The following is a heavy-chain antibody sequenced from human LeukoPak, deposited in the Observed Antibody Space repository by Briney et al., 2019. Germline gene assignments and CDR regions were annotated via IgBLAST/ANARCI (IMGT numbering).Heavy chain of an antibody. J-gene: IGHJ4*02. Sequence: GGSLRLSCAASGFTFSSYGMHWVRQAPGKGLEWVAFIRYDGSNKYYADSVKGRFSISRDNSKNTLYLQVNGLRTEDTAVYYCAKDRLLNCRGDCYIFDYWGQGTVVTVSS. CDR2: IRYDGSNK. V-gene: IGHV3-30*02. CDR3: AKDRLLNCRGDCYIFDY. D-gene: IGHD2-21*02. CDR1: GFTFSSYG.